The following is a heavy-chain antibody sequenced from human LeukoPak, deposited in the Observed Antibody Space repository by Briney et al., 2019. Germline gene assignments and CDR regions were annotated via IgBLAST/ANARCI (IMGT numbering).Heavy chain of an antibody. J-gene: IGHJ6*03. CDR3: AKRGGTESFYYFYYMDV. V-gene: IGHV3-23*01. Sequence: GGSLRLSCVASGFTFSSYSINWVRQAPGKGLEWVALISRSGGTTYYADSVKGRFTISRDNSKNTLYLQMNSLRAEDTTEYYCAKRGGTESFYYFYYMDVWAKGPRSPSP. D-gene: IGHD2-15*01. CDR1: GFTFSSYS. CDR2: ISRSGGTT.